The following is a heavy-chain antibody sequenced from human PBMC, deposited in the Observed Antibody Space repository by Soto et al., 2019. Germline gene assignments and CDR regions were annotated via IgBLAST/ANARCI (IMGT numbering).Heavy chain of an antibody. CDR2: IYWDDDK. V-gene: IGHV2-5*02. Sequence: SGPTLVNPTQTLTLTCTFSGFSLSTSGVGVGWIRQPPGKALEWLALIYWDDDKRYSPSLKSRLTITKDTSKNQVVLTMTNMDPVDTATYYCAQGRMVRGVLKYYFEYWGQGTRVTVSS. D-gene: IGHD3-10*01. CDR3: AQGRMVRGVLKYYFEY. CDR1: GFSLSTSGVG. J-gene: IGHJ4*02.